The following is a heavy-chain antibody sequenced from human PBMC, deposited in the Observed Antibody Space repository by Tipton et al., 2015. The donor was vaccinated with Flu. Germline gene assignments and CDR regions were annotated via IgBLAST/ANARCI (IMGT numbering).Heavy chain of an antibody. J-gene: IGHJ3*02. CDR2: INQDGSEK. CDR3: ARGWLSNTFDM. CDR1: GFTFSSYW. V-gene: IGHV3-7*03. Sequence: SLRLSCAASGFTFSSYWMSWVRQAPGKGLEWVANINQDGSEKYYLDSVKGRFTISRDNAKNSLYLQMNSLRAEDTAEYYCARGWLSNTFDMWGQGTVVTVSS. D-gene: IGHD6-19*01.